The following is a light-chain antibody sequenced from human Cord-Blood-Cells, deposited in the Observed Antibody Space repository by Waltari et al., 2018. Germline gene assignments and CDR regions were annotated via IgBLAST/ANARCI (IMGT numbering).Light chain of an antibody. CDR1: QSISSY. CDR2: AAS. J-gene: IGKJ3*01. V-gene: IGKV1-39*01. Sequence: DIQLPQPPSSLSASVRDRVTITCRASQSISSYLNWYQQKPGKAPKLLIYAASSLQSGVPSRFSGSGSGTDFTLTISSLQPEDFATYYCQQSYSTPRVTFGPGTKVDIK. CDR3: QQSYSTPRVT.